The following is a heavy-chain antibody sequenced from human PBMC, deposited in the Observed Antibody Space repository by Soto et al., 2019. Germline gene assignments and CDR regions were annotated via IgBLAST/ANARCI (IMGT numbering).Heavy chain of an antibody. J-gene: IGHJ5*02. Sequence: GGSLRLSCAASGFTFNIYAMTWVRQAPGRGLEWVSAISGSGADTYHADSVRGRFTISRDNSKNTLYLQMNSLRAEDTAVYYCAKAVWSGYFNDWFDPWGQGALVTVSS. CDR1: GFTFNIYA. CDR3: AKAVWSGYFNDWFDP. CDR2: ISGSGADT. D-gene: IGHD3-3*01. V-gene: IGHV3-23*01.